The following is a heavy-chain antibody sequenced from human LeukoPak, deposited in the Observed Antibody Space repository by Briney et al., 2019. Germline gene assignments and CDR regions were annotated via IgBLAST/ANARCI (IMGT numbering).Heavy chain of an antibody. J-gene: IGHJ4*02. CDR2: ISGRSDNT. V-gene: IGHV3-23*01. CDR3: AKWGGYNVLTGYYVSDL. Sequence: PGASLSLSCAASGCIFSNYAIYWARQAPGKGLEWVSAISGRSDNTYYADSVKGRFTLSRDSSKNTLYLQMNSLRADDTAVYYCAKWGGYNVLTGYYVSDLWGQGPLVSVS. D-gene: IGHD3-9*01. CDR1: GCIFSNYA.